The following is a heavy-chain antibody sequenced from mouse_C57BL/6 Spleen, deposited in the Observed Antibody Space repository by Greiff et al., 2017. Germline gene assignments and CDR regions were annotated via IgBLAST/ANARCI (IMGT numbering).Heavy chain of an antibody. CDR1: GYTFTTYP. Sequence: VQLQQSGAELVKPGASVKMSCKASGYTFTTYPIEWMKQNHGKSLEWIGNFHPYNDDTKYNEKFKGKATLTVEKSSSTVYLELSRLPSDDSAVYYCARGGDYDGGWFAYWGQGTLVTVSA. CDR2: FHPYNDDT. D-gene: IGHD2-4*01. V-gene: IGHV1-47*01. CDR3: ARGGDYDGGWFAY. J-gene: IGHJ3*01.